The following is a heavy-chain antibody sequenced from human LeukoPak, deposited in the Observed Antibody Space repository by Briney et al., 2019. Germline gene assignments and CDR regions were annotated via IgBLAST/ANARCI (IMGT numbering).Heavy chain of an antibody. CDR2: ISSSGSTI. J-gene: IGHJ5*02. V-gene: IGHV3-11*04. Sequence: GGSLRLSCAASGFTFSDYYMSWIRQAPGKGLEWVSYISSSGSTIYYADSVKGRFTISRDNAKNSLYLQMNSLRAEDTAVHYCARYSNYYNWFDPWGQGTLVTVSS. D-gene: IGHD4-11*01. CDR1: GFTFSDYY. CDR3: ARYSNYYNWFDP.